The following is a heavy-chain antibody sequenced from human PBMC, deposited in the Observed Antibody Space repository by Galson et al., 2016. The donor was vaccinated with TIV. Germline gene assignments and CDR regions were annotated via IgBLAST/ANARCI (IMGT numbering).Heavy chain of an antibody. CDR1: GLSVSINY. V-gene: IGHV3-66*02. D-gene: IGHD3-22*01. J-gene: IGHJ6*02. CDR3: ARDRMIDATYYYYDYGMDV. Sequence: SLRLSCAASGLSVSINYMTWVRQAPGKGLEWVSLISDGGNTYYPDSVKGRFSISRDKSKNTLYLQMNSLRVEDTAVYYCARDRMIDATYYYYDYGMDVWGQGTAVTVSS. CDR2: ISDGGNT.